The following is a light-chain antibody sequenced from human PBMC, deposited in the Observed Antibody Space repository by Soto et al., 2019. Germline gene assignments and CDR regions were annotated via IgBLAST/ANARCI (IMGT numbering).Light chain of an antibody. J-gene: IGKJ5*01. CDR2: LGS. CDR1: QSLLHSNGYNY. CDR3: MQALQTIIA. V-gene: IGKV2-28*01. Sequence: DIVMTQSPLSLPVTPGEPASISCRSSQSLLHSNGYNYLDWYLQKPGQSPQLLIYLGSNRASGDPDRFSGRGSGTDFTLKISRVEAEDVGVYYGMQALQTIIAFGQGTRL.